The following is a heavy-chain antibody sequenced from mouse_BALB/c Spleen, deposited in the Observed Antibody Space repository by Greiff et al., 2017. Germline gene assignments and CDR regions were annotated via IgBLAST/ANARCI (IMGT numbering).Heavy chain of an antibody. D-gene: IGHD2-14*01. CDR1: GFTFSSFG. CDR3: ARYYRYGAMDY. Sequence: DVHLVESGGGLVQPGGSRKLSCAASGFTFSSFGMHWVRQAPEKGLEWVAYISSGSSTIYYADTVKGRFTISRDNPKNTLFLQMTSLRSEDTAMYYCARYYRYGAMDYWGQGTSVTVSS. V-gene: IGHV5-17*02. J-gene: IGHJ4*01. CDR2: ISSGSSTI.